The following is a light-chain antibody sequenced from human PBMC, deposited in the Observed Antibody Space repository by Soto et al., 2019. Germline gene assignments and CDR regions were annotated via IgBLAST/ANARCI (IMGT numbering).Light chain of an antibody. CDR3: AAWDYSLNGWV. Sequence: QAVVTQPPSASGTPGQRVTISCSGSSSNIGSNSVTWYQQLPGTAPKLLIYFTTQRPSGVPDRFSGSKSGTSASLAISGLQSEDEADYYCAAWDYSLNGWVFGGGTQLTVL. CDR2: FTT. J-gene: IGLJ3*02. CDR1: SSNIGSNS. V-gene: IGLV1-44*01.